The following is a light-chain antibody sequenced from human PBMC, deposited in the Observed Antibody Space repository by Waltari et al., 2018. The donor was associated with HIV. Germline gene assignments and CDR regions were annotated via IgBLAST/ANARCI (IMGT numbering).Light chain of an antibody. CDR3: CSYAGSRTYV. CDR1: SSDVGTYNS. J-gene: IGLJ1*01. Sequence: QSALTQPASVSGSPGQSITISCTGTSSDVGTYNSVSWYQHHPGKAPKFIIYEGSKRPSGVSNRFSGYKSGNTASRTISGLQAEDEADYYCCSYAGSRTYVFGTGTMVTVL. V-gene: IGLV2-23*01. CDR2: EGS.